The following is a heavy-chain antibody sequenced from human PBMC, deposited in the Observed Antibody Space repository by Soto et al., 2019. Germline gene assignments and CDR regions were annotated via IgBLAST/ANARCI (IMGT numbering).Heavy chain of an antibody. CDR1: GFTFSSYS. CDR2: ISSSSSYM. J-gene: IGHJ4*02. Sequence: GGSLSLSCAASGFTFSSYSMSWVRQAPGKGLEWVSSISSSSSYMYHADSLKGRFTISRDNAKNSLYLQMNSLRAEDTAVYYCARDVERFDYWGQGTLVTVSS. D-gene: IGHD1-1*01. CDR3: ARDVERFDY. V-gene: IGHV3-21*01.